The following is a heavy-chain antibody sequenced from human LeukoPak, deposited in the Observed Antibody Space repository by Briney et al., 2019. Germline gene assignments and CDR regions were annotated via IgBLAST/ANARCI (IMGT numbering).Heavy chain of an antibody. Sequence: GGSLRLSCAASGFTFSSYAMSWVRQAPGKGLEWVSAISGSGGSTYYADSVKGRFTISRDNSMNTLYLQMNSLRAEDTAVYYCAKVEATIAVRRGWYFDYWGQGTLVTVSS. J-gene: IGHJ4*02. D-gene: IGHD5-12*01. CDR3: AKVEATIAVRRGWYFDY. CDR2: ISGSGGST. V-gene: IGHV3-23*01. CDR1: GFTFSSYA.